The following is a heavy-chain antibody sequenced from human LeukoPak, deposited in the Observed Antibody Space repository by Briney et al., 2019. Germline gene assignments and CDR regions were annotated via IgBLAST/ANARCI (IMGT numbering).Heavy chain of an antibody. D-gene: IGHD5-18*01. V-gene: IGHV4-34*01. CDR2: INHSGST. Sequence: PSETLSLTCAVYGGSFSGYYWSWIRQPPGKGLEWIGEINHSGSTNYNPSLKSRVTISVDTSKNQFSLKLSSVTAADTAVYYCARDVDTAMASDAFDIWGQGTMVTVSS. J-gene: IGHJ3*02. CDR1: GGSFSGYY. CDR3: ARDVDTAMASDAFDI.